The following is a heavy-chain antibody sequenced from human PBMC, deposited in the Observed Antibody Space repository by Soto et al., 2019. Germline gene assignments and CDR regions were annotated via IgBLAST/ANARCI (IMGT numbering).Heavy chain of an antibody. Sequence: PGGSLRLSCADSGFTLSSYTMNWVRQAPGRGLEWVSSISATGSDMSYVDSVKGRFTMSRDNTKNSLFLQLNNLRVEDAAVYFCARGHDVVRVLRAIRVAYFDYWGQGAVVAFSS. J-gene: IGHJ4*02. CDR3: ARGHDVVRVLRAIRVAYFDY. D-gene: IGHD2-8*01. CDR1: GFTLSSYT. V-gene: IGHV3-21*01. CDR2: ISATGSDM.